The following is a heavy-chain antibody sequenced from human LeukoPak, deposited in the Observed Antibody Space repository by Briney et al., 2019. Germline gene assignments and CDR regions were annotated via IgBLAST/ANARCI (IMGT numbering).Heavy chain of an antibody. Sequence: GRSLRLSCAASGFTFSSYAMHWVRQAPGKGLEWVAVISYDGSNKYYADSVKGRFTISRDNSKNTLYLQMNSLRAEDTALYYCAKAIGNYDFWSGYYYFDYWGQGTLVTVSS. V-gene: IGHV3-30-3*01. D-gene: IGHD3-3*01. CDR1: GFTFSSYA. CDR3: AKAIGNYDFWSGYYYFDY. CDR2: ISYDGSNK. J-gene: IGHJ4*02.